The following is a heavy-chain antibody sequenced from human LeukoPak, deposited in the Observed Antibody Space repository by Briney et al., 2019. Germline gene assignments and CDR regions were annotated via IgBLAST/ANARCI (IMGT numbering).Heavy chain of an antibody. Sequence: SETLSLTCAVYGGSFSGYYWSWIRQPPGKGLEWIGEINHSGSTNYNPSLKSRVTISVDTSKNQFSLKLSSVTAADTAVYYCARITMVRGVGYYMDVWGKGTTVTISS. D-gene: IGHD3-10*01. J-gene: IGHJ6*03. V-gene: IGHV4-34*01. CDR1: GGSFSGYY. CDR2: INHSGST. CDR3: ARITMVRGVGYYMDV.